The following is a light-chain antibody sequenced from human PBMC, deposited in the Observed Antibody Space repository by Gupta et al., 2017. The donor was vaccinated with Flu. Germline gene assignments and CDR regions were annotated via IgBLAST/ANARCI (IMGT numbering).Light chain of an antibody. CDR3: SSYTSTNTFYV. CDR1: SSDVGRSNY. V-gene: IGLV2-14*01. CDR2: DVS. Sequence: QSALTQPASVSGSPGPSLTISCTGTSSDVGRSNYVSWYQQHPGKAPKLMIYDVSSRPSGVSSRFSGSKTGNTASLTISGLEPEDESDYYCSSYTSTNTFYVFGTGTKVTVL. J-gene: IGLJ1*01.